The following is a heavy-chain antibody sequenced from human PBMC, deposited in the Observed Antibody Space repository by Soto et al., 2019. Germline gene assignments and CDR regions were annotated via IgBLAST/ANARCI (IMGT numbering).Heavy chain of an antibody. CDR3: ARGRWGCTNGVCYRGLGY. D-gene: IGHD2-8*01. V-gene: IGHV4-34*01. CDR2: INHSGST. CDR1: GGSFSGYY. J-gene: IGHJ4*02. Sequence: SETLSLTCAVYGGSFSGYYWSWIRQPPGKGLEWIGEINHSGSTNYNPSLKSRVTISVDTSKNQFSLKLSSVTAADTAVYYCARGRWGCTNGVCYRGLGYWGQGTLVTVSS.